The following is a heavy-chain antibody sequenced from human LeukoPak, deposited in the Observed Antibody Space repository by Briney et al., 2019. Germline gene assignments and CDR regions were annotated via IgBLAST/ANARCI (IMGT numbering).Heavy chain of an antibody. D-gene: IGHD3-10*01. V-gene: IGHV3-64*01. J-gene: IGHJ4*02. CDR1: GFTFSNYA. CDR3: ARAITMVRGVIDY. Sequence: TGGSLRLSCAASGFTFSNYALHWVRQAPGKGLEYVSAISSNGGSTYYANSVKDRFTISRDNSKNTLHLQMGSLRAEDMAVYYCARAITMVRGVIDYWGQGTLVTVSS. CDR2: ISSNGGST.